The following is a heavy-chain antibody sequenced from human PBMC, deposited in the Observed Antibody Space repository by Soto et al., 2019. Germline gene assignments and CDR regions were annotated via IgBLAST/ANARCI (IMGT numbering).Heavy chain of an antibody. CDR1: GFTFTTHP. D-gene: IGHD3-16*01. Sequence: QVQLVESGGGVVQPGGSLRLSCAASGFTFTTHPMHWVRQAPGKGLEWLAVITENGKNKFSTDSLKGRLTISRDNSKNTFYLQLNGLGADDTAVYYCAREKLQLRAGMDVWGQGTTVTVS. V-gene: IGHV3-30*04. CDR3: AREKLQLRAGMDV. J-gene: IGHJ6*02. CDR2: ITENGKNK.